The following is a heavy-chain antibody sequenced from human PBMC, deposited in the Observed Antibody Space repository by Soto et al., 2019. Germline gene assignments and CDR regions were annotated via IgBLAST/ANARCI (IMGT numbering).Heavy chain of an antibody. CDR1: SGSIRTPNYY. CDR3: ATTPGLSPAGIFDW. V-gene: IGHV4-39*01. J-gene: IGHJ4*02. Sequence: QLQLQESGPGLVKPSETLSLTCTVSSGSIRTPNYYWGWIRQHPGKGLEWIGSKSYGGSTFFNLSLKSRVTISMDTSKSQLSLKLSSVTAADTAVDYGATTPGLSPAGIFDWWGQGILVTVSS. CDR2: KSYGGST. D-gene: IGHD6-13*01.